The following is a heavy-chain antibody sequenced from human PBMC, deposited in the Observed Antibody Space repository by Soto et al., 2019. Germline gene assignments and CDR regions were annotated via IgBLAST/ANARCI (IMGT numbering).Heavy chain of an antibody. Sequence: SETLSLTCAFSGFSSSSGGYSWSWIRQPPGKGLEWIGIIYHGGSTYYNPSLNSRVTLSIDMTNNHVSLILNSVTAADTAVYYCARVGPWVPYYYDSSPYTFENWFDPWGQGTLVTVSS. CDR1: GFSSSSGGYS. CDR3: ARVGPWVPYYYDSSPYTFENWFDP. V-gene: IGHV4-38-2*01. J-gene: IGHJ5*02. D-gene: IGHD3-22*01. CDR2: IYHGGST.